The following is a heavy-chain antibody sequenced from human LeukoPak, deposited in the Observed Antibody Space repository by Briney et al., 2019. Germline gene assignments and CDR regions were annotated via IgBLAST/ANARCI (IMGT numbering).Heavy chain of an antibody. J-gene: IGHJ6*02. CDR2: IYYSGST. CDR1: GGSFSGYY. V-gene: IGHV4-34*01. D-gene: IGHD6-19*01. CDR3: ARARAAGWYGMDV. Sequence: SETLSLTCAVYGGSFSGYYWSWIRQPPGKGLEWIGYIYYSGSTYYNPSLKSRVTISVDTSKNQFSLKLSSVTAADTAVYYCARARAAGWYGMDVWGQGTTVTVSS.